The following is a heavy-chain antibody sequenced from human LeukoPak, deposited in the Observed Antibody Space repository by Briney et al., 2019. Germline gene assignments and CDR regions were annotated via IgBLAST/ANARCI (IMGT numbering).Heavy chain of an antibody. V-gene: IGHV4-59*01. Sequence: TSETLSLTCTVSGGSISSYYWSWIRQPPGKGLEWIGYIYYSGSTNYNPSLKSRVTISVDTSKNQFSLKLSSVTAGGTAVYFCARDGSYYDFLSGYLYGMDVWGQGTTVTVSS. J-gene: IGHJ6*02. D-gene: IGHD3-3*01. CDR1: GGSISSYY. CDR3: ARDGSYYDFLSGYLYGMDV. CDR2: IYYSGST.